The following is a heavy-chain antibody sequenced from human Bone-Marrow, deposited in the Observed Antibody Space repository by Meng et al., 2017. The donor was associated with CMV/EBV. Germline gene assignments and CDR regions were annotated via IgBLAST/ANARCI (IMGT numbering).Heavy chain of an antibody. CDR2: INHSGST. V-gene: IGHV4-34*01. CDR3: GRGRCDFWSGYYYYYYGMEV. Sequence: GSLRLSCAVYGGSFSGYYWSWIRQPPGKGLEWIGEINHSGSTNYNPSLKSRVTISVDTSKNQFSLKLSSVTAADTAVYYCGRGRCDFWSGYYYYYYGMEVWGQGTTVNVAS. D-gene: IGHD3-3*01. J-gene: IGHJ6*02. CDR1: GGSFSGYY.